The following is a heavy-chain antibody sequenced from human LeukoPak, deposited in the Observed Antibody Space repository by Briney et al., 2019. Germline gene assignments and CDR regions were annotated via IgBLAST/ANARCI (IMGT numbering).Heavy chain of an antibody. Sequence: PGGSLRLSCAVSGFTFSSYAMSWVRQAPGKGLEWVSAISGSGGSTYYADSVKGRFTISRDNSKNALYLQMNSLRAEDTAVYYCANTEGWFDTWGQGTLVTVSS. D-gene: IGHD4-11*01. V-gene: IGHV3-23*01. CDR2: ISGSGGST. J-gene: IGHJ5*02. CDR3: ANTEGWFDT. CDR1: GFTFSSYA.